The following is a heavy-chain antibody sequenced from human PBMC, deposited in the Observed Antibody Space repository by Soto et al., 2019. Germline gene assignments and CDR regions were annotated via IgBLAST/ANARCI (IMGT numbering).Heavy chain of an antibody. CDR1: GYSFTSYW. D-gene: IGHD2-21*01. Sequence: PGESLKISCKGSGYSFTSYWISWVRQMPGKGLEWMGRIDPSDSYTNYSPSFQGHVTISADKSISTAYPQWSSLKASDTAMYYCARHYSPRYYYGMDAWGQGTTVTVSS. J-gene: IGHJ6*02. CDR2: IDPSDSYT. CDR3: ARHYSPRYYYGMDA. V-gene: IGHV5-10-1*01.